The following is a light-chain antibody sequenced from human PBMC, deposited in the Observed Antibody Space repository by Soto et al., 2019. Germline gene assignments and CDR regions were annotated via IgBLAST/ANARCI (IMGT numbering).Light chain of an antibody. V-gene: IGKV1-39*01. CDR1: QSINNF. CDR3: QQSYTTPVFT. Sequence: DIQMTQSPSSLSASVGDRVTITCRASQSINNFLNWYQQKPGKAPRLLIYTASTLQSGVPSRFSGSGSWTDFTLTISNLQPEDFAAYYCQQSYTTPVFTFGQGT. CDR2: TAS. J-gene: IGKJ2*01.